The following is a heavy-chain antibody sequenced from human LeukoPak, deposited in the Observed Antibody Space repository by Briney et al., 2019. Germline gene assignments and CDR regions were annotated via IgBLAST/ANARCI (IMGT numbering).Heavy chain of an antibody. D-gene: IGHD2-15*01. CDR1: GFTFSNYA. CDR2: ISSNGDST. CDR3: ARASYCSGGSCYSDY. V-gene: IGHV3-64D*09. J-gene: IGHJ4*02. Sequence: GGSLRLSCSASGFTFSNYAMHWVRQAPGKGLEYVSAISSNGDSTYYADSVKGRFIISRDNSKNSLSLHMSSLRAEDTAVYYCARASYCSGGSCYSDYWGQGTLVTVSS.